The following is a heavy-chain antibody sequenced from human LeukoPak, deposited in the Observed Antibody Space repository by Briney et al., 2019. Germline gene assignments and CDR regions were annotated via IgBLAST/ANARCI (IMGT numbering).Heavy chain of an antibody. CDR2: IHYNGGNT. CDR1: GFTLSNYA. J-gene: IGHJ4*02. Sequence: PGGSLRHPCAASGFTLSNYAMSWVRQAPGKGLEWVSSIHYNGGNTYYADSVKGRFTISRDNSKNTLYLQMNTLRVEDTAVYYCAKVIREVDMSHDYWGQGALVTVSS. D-gene: IGHD5-12*01. V-gene: IGHV3-23*01. CDR3: AKVIREVDMSHDY.